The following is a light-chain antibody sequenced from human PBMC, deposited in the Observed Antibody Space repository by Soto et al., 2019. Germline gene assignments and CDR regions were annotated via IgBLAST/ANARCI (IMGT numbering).Light chain of an antibody. CDR3: QTWSTDIRV. J-gene: IGLJ3*02. V-gene: IGLV4-69*01. CDR1: SGHNSYA. Sequence: QPVLTQPPSASASRGASVKLTCTLSSGHNSYAIAWHQQQPEKGPRYLMKLNSDGSHGKGDGIPDRFSGSSSGAERYLTISSLQSEDEADYYCQTWSTDIRVFGGGTKLTVL. CDR2: LNSDGSH.